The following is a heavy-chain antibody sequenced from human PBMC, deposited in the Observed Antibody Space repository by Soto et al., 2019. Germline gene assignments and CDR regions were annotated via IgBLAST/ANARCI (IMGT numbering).Heavy chain of an antibody. V-gene: IGHV3-23*01. CDR1: GFTFRSYA. CDR2: ISGSGGST. D-gene: IGHD3-22*01. Sequence: GGSLRLSCAASGFTFRSYAMSWVRQAPGKGLEWVSAISGSGGSTYYADSVKGRFTISRDNSKNTLYLQINSLRAEDTAVYYCAKDGYYDSSGYSSTDYFDYWGQGTLVTVSS. CDR3: AKDGYYDSSGYSSTDYFDY. J-gene: IGHJ4*02.